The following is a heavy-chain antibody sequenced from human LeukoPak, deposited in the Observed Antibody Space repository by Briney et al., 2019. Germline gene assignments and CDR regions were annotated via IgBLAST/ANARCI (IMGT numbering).Heavy chain of an antibody. Sequence: GGSLRLSCAASGFTFSSYAMHWVRQAPGKGLEWVAVISYDGSNKYYADSVKGRFTISRDNSKNTLYLQMNSLRAEDTAVYYCARDGGYDSFDYWGQGTLVTVSS. CDR1: GFTFSSYA. D-gene: IGHD5-12*01. J-gene: IGHJ4*02. V-gene: IGHV3-30*01. CDR2: ISYDGSNK. CDR3: ARDGGYDSFDY.